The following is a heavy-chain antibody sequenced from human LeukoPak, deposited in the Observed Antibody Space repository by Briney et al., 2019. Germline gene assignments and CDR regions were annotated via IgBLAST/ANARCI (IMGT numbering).Heavy chain of an antibody. V-gene: IGHV4-59*01. CDR1: GGSISSYY. CDR2: ISYSGST. CDR3: ARGGIAARPFYYYYYMDV. Sequence: SETLSLTWTFSGGSISSYYRSLIRHPPRKGLEWGGYISYSGSTNYNPSIKSRVTISVATSKNQFSLNLSSVTAADTAVYYCARGGIAARPFYYYYYMDVWGKGTTVTVSS. J-gene: IGHJ6*03. D-gene: IGHD6-6*01.